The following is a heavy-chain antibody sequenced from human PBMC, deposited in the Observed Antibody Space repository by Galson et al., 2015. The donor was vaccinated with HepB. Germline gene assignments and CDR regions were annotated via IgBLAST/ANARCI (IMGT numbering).Heavy chain of an antibody. CDR3: ARGSKRPYCNGGSCVNDY. J-gene: IGHJ4*02. V-gene: IGHV1-18*04. CDR2: ISGYNGNT. CDR1: GYIFRNFG. Sequence: SVKVSCKASGYIFRNFGISWVRQAPGQGLEWMGWISGYNGNTNHAQQIQGRVTMTMDTTTSTVYMELRSLRSDDTAVYYCARGSKRPYCNGGSCVNDYWGQGTLVTVAS. D-gene: IGHD2-15*01.